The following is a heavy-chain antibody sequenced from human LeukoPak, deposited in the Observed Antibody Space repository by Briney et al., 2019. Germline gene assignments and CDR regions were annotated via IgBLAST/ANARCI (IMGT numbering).Heavy chain of an antibody. CDR2: ISYDRSNK. Sequence: GNSLRLSCAASGFTFSNYAMHWVRQAPGKGLEWVAFISYDRSNKNYADSVKGRFTISRDNFKNTLYLQMDSLRPEDTAVYYCAREGSYFGSGSFDYWGQGTLVTVSS. D-gene: IGHD3-10*01. CDR1: GFTFSNYA. V-gene: IGHV3-30-3*01. CDR3: AREGSYFGSGSFDY. J-gene: IGHJ4*02.